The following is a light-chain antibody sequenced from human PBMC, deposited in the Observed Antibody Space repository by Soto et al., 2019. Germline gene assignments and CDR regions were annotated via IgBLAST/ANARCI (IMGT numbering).Light chain of an antibody. CDR3: QQYGSSPWT. CDR2: GAS. J-gene: IGKJ1*01. Sequence: EIVLTQSPATLSLSPGERATLSCRASQSVSSFLVWYQQKPGQAPRLLVYGASTRATGVPARFTGSGSGIEFSLTISSLLSEDFAVYYFQQYGSSPWTLGQGTKVDIK. V-gene: IGKV3-15*01. CDR1: QSVSSF.